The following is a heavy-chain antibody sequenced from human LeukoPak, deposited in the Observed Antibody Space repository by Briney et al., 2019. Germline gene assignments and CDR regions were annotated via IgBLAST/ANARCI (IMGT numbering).Heavy chain of an antibody. J-gene: IGHJ4*02. CDR3: AREGGDYEDSRALAY. D-gene: IGHD3-22*01. CDR2: ISYDGSNK. V-gene: IGHV3-30*01. CDR1: GFTFSSYA. Sequence: PGGSLRLSCAASGFTFSSYAMHWVRQAPGKGLEWVAVISYDGSNKYYADSVKGRFTISRDNSKNTLYLQMNSLRAAETAVYYCAREGGDYEDSRALAYWGQGTLVTVS.